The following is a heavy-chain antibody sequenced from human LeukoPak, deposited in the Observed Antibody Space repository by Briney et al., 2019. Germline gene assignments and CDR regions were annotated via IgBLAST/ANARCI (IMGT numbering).Heavy chain of an antibody. J-gene: IGHJ5*02. D-gene: IGHD3-10*01. CDR1: GYSISSGYY. Sequence: PSETLSLTCSVSGYSISSGYYWGWIRQPPGKGLEWIGSIYHSGSTYYNPSLKSRVTISVDTSKNQLSLKLTSVTAADTAVYYCARGSYYYGSGRYYNWFDPWGQGTLVTVSS. V-gene: IGHV4-38-2*02. CDR2: IYHSGST. CDR3: ARGSYYYGSGRYYNWFDP.